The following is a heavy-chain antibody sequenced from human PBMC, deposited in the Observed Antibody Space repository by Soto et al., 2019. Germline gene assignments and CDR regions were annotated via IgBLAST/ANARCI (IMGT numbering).Heavy chain of an antibody. Sequence: ASVKVSCKASGYTFTSYDINLVRQATGQGLEWMGWMNPNSGNTGYAQKFQGRVTMTRNTSISTAYMELSSLRSEDTAVYYCASIVGATTATFDFDYWGQGTLVTVPQ. D-gene: IGHD1-26*01. CDR1: GYTFTSYD. V-gene: IGHV1-8*01. CDR3: ASIVGATTATFDFDY. J-gene: IGHJ4*02. CDR2: MNPNSGNT.